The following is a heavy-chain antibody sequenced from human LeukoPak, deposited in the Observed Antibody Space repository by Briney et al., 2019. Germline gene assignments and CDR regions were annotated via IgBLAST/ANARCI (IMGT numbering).Heavy chain of an antibody. D-gene: IGHD1-14*01. CDR1: GFTLEDYT. CDR3: AKDAYGISGISSGFMDY. Sequence: PGGSLRLSCAASGFTLEDYTMHWVRHAPGKGLEWVSLISWDGGSTYYADSVKDRFTISRDNSKNSLYLQMNSLRTEDTALYYCAKDAYGISGISSGFMDYWGQGTLVTVSS. J-gene: IGHJ4*02. V-gene: IGHV3-43*01. CDR2: ISWDGGST.